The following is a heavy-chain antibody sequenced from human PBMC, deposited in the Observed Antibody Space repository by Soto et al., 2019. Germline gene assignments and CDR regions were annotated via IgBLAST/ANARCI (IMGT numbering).Heavy chain of an antibody. CDR1: GFTFGTHW. Sequence: EVQLVESGGGLVQPGGSLRLSCAVSGFTFGTHWMSWVRQAPGKGPEWVANINQDGTAKSYVDSVKGRFTISRDNAKNSLYLQMNSLRVEDTPVYYYASDYGLGGQGSLVTVSS. V-gene: IGHV3-7*04. CDR2: INQDGTAK. D-gene: IGHD4-17*01. CDR3: ASDYGL. J-gene: IGHJ4*02.